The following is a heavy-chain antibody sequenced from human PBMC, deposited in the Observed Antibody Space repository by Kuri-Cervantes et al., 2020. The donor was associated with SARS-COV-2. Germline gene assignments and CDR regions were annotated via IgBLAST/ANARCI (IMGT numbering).Heavy chain of an antibody. V-gene: IGHV1-69*13. J-gene: IGHJ3*02. D-gene: IGHD4-17*01. CDR1: GGTFSSYA. Sequence: SVKVSCKASGGTFSSYAISWVRQAPGQGLEWMGGIIPIFGTANYAQKFQGRVTITADESTSTAYTELSSLRSEDTAVYYCANWPPYGDYAEYAFDIWGQGTMVTVSS. CDR3: ANWPPYGDYAEYAFDI. CDR2: IIPIFGTA.